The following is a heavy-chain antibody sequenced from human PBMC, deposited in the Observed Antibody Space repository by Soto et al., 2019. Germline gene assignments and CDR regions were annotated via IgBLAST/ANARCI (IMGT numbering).Heavy chain of an antibody. CDR1: IFSITSSSSY. J-gene: IGHJ6*02. D-gene: IGHD4-4*01. CDR2: IYYSGST. CDR3: ARNSRGYSNKTHYYYGMDV. Sequence: SATLSLTCSVPIFSITSSSSYWGLIRQPPGKELEWIGSIYYSGSTYYNPSLKSRVTISVDTSKNQFSLKLTSVTAADTAVYSCARNSRGYSNKTHYYYGMDVWGQGNTVS. V-gene: IGHV4-39*01.